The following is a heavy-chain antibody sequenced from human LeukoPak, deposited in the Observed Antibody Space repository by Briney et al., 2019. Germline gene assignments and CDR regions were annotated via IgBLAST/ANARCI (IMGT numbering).Heavy chain of an antibody. CDR1: GFTFSSYA. J-gene: IGHJ4*02. Sequence: PGGSLRLCCAASGFTFSSYAMSGVRQAPGGGVEWVSAISGSGGSTYYADSVKGRVTISRDNSTTTLYLQMTSLHAEDTAVYYCAKASAMIVVVSKHFDYWGQGTLVTVSS. V-gene: IGHV3-23*01. CDR3: AKASAMIVVVSKHFDY. D-gene: IGHD3-22*01. CDR2: ISGSGGST.